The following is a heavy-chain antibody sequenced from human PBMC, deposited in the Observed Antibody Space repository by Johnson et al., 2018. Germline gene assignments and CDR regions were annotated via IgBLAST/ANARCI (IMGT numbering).Heavy chain of an antibody. CDR1: GFTFSGYG. V-gene: IGHV3-30*18. Sequence: QVQLVQSGGGVVQPGRSLRLSCAASGFTFSGYGMHWVRQAPGKGLEWVALISYDGSNKNYADSVKGRFTISRDNSKNTLYLQMNSLRAEDTAVYYCANPDPTERGTARGGMDVWGQGTTVTVSS. D-gene: IGHD1-1*01. CDR3: ANPDPTERGTARGGMDV. J-gene: IGHJ6*02. CDR2: ISYDGSNK.